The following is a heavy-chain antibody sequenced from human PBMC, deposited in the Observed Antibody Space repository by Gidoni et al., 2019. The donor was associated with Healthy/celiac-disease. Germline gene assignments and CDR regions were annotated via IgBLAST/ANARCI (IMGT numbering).Heavy chain of an antibody. J-gene: IGHJ4*02. CDR2: IKSKTDGGTT. Sequence: EVQLVESGGGLVKPGGSLRLSCAASGFTCSNAWMSWVRQAPGKGLEWVGRIKSKTDGGTTDYAAPVKGRFTISRDDSKNTLYLQMNSLKTEDTAVYYCTTLLWFGDQYYFDYWGQGTLVTVSS. CDR1: GFTCSNAW. V-gene: IGHV3-15*01. CDR3: TTLLWFGDQYYFDY. D-gene: IGHD3-10*01.